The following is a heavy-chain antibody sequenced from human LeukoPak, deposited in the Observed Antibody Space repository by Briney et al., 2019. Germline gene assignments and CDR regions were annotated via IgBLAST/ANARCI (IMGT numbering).Heavy chain of an antibody. D-gene: IGHD2-8*01. V-gene: IGHV3-21*01. CDR1: GFTFSSYS. CDR2: ISSSSSYI. Sequence: GGTLRLSCAASGFTFSSYSMNWVRQAPGKGLEWVSSISSSSSYIYYADSVKGRFTISRDNAKNSLYLQMNSLRAEDTAVYYCARAVGVSARGYFDLWGRGTLVTVSS. J-gene: IGHJ2*01. CDR3: ARAVGVSARGYFDL.